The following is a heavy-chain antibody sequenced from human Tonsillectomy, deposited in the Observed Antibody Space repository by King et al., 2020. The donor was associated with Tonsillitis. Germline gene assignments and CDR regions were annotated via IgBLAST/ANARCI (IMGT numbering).Heavy chain of an antibody. V-gene: IGHV4-39*01. CDR3: AIYVDGSFDY. D-gene: IGHD1-26*01. CDR2: MYYSGTI. J-gene: IGHJ4*02. Sequence: QLQESGPGVVKPSETLSLTCTVSGGSISSSDHFWAWIRQPPGKGLEWIGYMYYSGTIFYNPSLKSRITISGGTSETRFSLKLTSVTAADTAVYFCAIYVDGSFDYWGQGALVTVSS. CDR1: GGSISSSDHF.